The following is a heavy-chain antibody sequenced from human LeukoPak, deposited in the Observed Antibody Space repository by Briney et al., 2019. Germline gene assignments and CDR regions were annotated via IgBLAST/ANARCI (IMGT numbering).Heavy chain of an antibody. D-gene: IGHD5-18*01. CDR2: IYYSGST. J-gene: IGHJ4*02. V-gene: IGHV4-59*11. Sequence: SETLSLTCSVSGGSISSHFWTWIRQPPGKGLEWIGYIYYSGSTNYNPSLKSRVTISVDTSKNQFSLKLSSVTAADTAVYYCARSKYSYGYEYYFDYWGQGTLVTVSS. CDR3: ARSKYSYGYEYYFDY. CDR1: GGSISSHF.